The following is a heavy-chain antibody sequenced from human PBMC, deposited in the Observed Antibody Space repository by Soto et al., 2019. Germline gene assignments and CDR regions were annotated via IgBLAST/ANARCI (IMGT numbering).Heavy chain of an antibody. CDR3: ARSQFDYVWGTSGYFDS. V-gene: IGHV5-51*01. CDR2: IYPGDSDA. CDR1: GYSFSTHW. Sequence: PXESLTISCKGSGYSFSTHWVGWVRQMPGKGLEWMGIIYPGDSDARYSPSFKGQVTISVDESTTTAFLQWSSLKASDTAMYFCARSQFDYVWGTSGYFDSWGQGTLVTVSS. J-gene: IGHJ4*02. D-gene: IGHD3-16*01.